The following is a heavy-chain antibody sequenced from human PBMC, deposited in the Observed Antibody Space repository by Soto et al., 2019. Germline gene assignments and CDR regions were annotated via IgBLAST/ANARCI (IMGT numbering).Heavy chain of an antibody. CDR1: GYTFTSYG. CDR3: ARDLTRITIFAVVIKRESYYGMDV. CDR2: ISAYNGNT. D-gene: IGHD3-3*01. V-gene: IGHV1-18*04. Sequence: ASVKVACKASGYTFTSYGISWARQAPGQGLEWMGWISAYNGNTNYAQKLQGRVTMTTDTSTSTAYMELRSLRADDTAVYYCARDLTRITIFAVVIKRESYYGMDVWGQGTTVTVSS. J-gene: IGHJ6*02.